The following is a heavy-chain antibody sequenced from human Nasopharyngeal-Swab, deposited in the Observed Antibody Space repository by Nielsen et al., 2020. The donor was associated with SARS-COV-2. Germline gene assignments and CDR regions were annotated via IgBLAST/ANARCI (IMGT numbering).Heavy chain of an antibody. D-gene: IGHD6-13*01. CDR3: ARDMSSSWYYYFGMDV. CDR2: LSWNSGSI. V-gene: IGHV3-9*01. CDR1: GFTFDDYA. Sequence: GGSLRLSCAASGFTFDDYAMHWVRQVPGKGLEWVSGLSWNSGSIGYADSVKGRFTISRDNAKKSLYLQMNSLRPEDTALYYCARDMSSSWYYYFGMDVWGQGTTVTVSS. J-gene: IGHJ6*02.